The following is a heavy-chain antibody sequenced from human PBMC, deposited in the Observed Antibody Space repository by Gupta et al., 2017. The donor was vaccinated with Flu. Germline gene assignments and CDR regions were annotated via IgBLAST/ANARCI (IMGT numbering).Heavy chain of an antibody. J-gene: IGHJ4*02. V-gene: IGHV4-59*01. CDR1: GGSISSYY. D-gene: IGHD5-12*01. CDR2: IYYSVST. Sequence: QVQLQESGPGLVKPSETLSLTCTVSGGSISSYYWSWIRQPPGKGLECIGSIYYSVSTNNNPSIKSRVIISVDTYTNQFSLKLRSVTVADTAVYYCARDRSGYEFDYWGQGTLVTVSS. CDR3: ARDRSGYEFDY.